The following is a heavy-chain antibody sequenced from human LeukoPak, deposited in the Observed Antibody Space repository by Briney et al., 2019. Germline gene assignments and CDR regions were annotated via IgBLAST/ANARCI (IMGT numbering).Heavy chain of an antibody. CDR2: TYHSGGT. CDR1: GGSISSGGYS. V-gene: IGHV4-30-2*01. J-gene: IGHJ3*02. Sequence: SETLSLTCAVSGGSISSGGYSWSWIRQPPGKGLEWIGYTYHSGGTDYNPSLKSRVTISVDRSKNQCALKLSSVTAADTAVYYCARGDSSSSNAFDIWGQGTMVTVSS. D-gene: IGHD6-13*01. CDR3: ARGDSSSSNAFDI.